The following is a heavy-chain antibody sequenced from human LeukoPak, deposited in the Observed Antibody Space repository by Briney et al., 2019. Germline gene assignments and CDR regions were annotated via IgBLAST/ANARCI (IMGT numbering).Heavy chain of an antibody. CDR1: GGTFSSYA. J-gene: IGHJ6*02. V-gene: IGHV1-69*13. CDR3: ASFPISYYYGMDV. Sequence: SVTVSCKASGGTFSSYAISWVRQAPGQGLEWMGGIIPIFGTANYAQKFQGRVTITADESTSTAYMELSSLRSEDTAVYYCASFPISYYYGMDVWGQGTTVTVSS. CDR2: IIPIFGTA. D-gene: IGHD5-12*01.